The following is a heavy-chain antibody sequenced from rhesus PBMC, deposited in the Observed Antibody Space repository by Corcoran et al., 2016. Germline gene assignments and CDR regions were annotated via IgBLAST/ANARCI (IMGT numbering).Heavy chain of an antibody. V-gene: IGHV4-80*01. CDR1: GASMTDYW. Sequence: QVHLQASGPGPVKPSETLSLTCGVSGASMTDYWWSWVRRPPGKRLEWIGEINGNGAATNNNPPLKSRVTISKDASKRQFSLDLRSVTAADTAIYYCARDGRVGPYWGQGVLVTVST. CDR3: ARDGRVGPY. D-gene: IGHD1-44*02. J-gene: IGHJ4*01. CDR2: INGNGAAT.